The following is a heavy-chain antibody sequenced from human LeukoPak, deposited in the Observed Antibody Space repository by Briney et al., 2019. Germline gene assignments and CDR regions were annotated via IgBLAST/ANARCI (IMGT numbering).Heavy chain of an antibody. CDR1: GFTFSSYG. D-gene: IGHD3-16*01. J-gene: IGHJ3*02. V-gene: IGHV3-30*18. CDR3: AKEGICLGELLYFRSAFNT. CDR2: ISYDGSNK. Sequence: PGRSLRLSCAASGFTFSSYGMHWVRQAPGKGLERVAVISYDGSNKYYADSVKGRFTISRDNSKNTLYLQMNSLRAEDTAVYYCAKEGICLGELLYFRSAFNTWGKETMVTVSS.